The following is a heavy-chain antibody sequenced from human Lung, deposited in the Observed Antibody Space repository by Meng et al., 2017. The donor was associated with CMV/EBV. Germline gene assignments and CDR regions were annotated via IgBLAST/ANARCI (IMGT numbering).Heavy chain of an antibody. J-gene: IGHJ4*02. Sequence: SLKISCRASGYTFSSYSMSWVRQAPGKGLEWVSSISGSGGSTYSADSVKGRLTISRDNSESTLYLQMNSLTAEDTAIYYCVKGWQNLVDDWGQGTLVTGSS. CDR2: ISGSGGST. CDR1: GYTFSSYS. CDR3: VKGWQNLVDD. V-gene: IGHV3-23*01. D-gene: IGHD6-13*01.